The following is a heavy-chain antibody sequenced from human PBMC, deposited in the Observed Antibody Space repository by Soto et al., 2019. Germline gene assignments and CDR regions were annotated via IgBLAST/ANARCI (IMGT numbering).Heavy chain of an antibody. V-gene: IGHV4-59*01. CDR1: DGSMRNYF. D-gene: IGHD4-17*01. Sequence: QVQLQESGPGLVKPSETLSLTCTVSDGSMRNYFWNWIRQPPGKGLEWIAYIHFGGTTNYNPSLKSRVAISMDMSMNRLSLKLNSVTAADTALYYCARSDYGEFDSWGQGVLVTVSS. J-gene: IGHJ4*02. CDR2: IHFGGTT. CDR3: ARSDYGEFDS.